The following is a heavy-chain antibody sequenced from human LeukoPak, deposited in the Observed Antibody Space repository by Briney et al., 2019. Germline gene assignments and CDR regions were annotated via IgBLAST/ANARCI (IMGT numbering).Heavy chain of an antibody. CDR1: GFTFDDYG. CDR3: ARNSGWYAWARELCYYYMDV. J-gene: IGHJ6*03. CDR2: INWNGVST. D-gene: IGHD6-19*01. Sequence: PGGSLRLSCAASGFTFDDYGMSWVRQVPGKGLEWVSGINWNGVSTGYANSVKVRFTISRDNAKNSLYLQMNSLRAEDKALYYCARNSGWYAWARELCYYYMDVWGKGTTVTVSS. V-gene: IGHV3-20*04.